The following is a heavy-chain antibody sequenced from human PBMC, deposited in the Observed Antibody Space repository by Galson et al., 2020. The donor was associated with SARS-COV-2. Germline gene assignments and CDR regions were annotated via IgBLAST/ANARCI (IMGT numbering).Heavy chain of an antibody. CDR2: IYSGGTT. Sequence: TGGSLRLSCTASGFIVSNNYMTWVRQAPGKGLEWVSAIYSGGTTFYADSVKGRFTISRDSSKNTLYLQMNNLRAEDTAVYYCASVRPGRIFDYWGQGTLVTVSS. D-gene: IGHD3-10*01. V-gene: IGHV3-66*01. CDR3: ASVRPGRIFDY. CDR1: GFIVSNNY. J-gene: IGHJ4*02.